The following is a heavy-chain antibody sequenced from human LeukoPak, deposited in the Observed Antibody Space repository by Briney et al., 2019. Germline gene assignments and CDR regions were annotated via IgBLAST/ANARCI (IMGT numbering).Heavy chain of an antibody. CDR1: GFTFSSYG. V-gene: IGHV3-48*03. Sequence: GGSLRLSCAASGFTFSSYGMSWVRQAPGKGLEWVSYISSSGSTKYYADSVKGRITISRDNAKKSMYLQMNSLRAEDTAVYYCARAFGSGSYSFWGQGTLVSVSS. CDR2: ISSSGSTK. D-gene: IGHD3-10*01. J-gene: IGHJ4*02. CDR3: ARAFGSGSYSF.